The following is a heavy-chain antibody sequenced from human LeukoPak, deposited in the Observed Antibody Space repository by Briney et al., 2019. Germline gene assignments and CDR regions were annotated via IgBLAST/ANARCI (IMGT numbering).Heavy chain of an antibody. CDR3: ASAPYCSGGSCYSYSGMDV. J-gene: IGHJ6*02. D-gene: IGHD2-15*01. CDR2: IKQDGSEK. Sequence: GGSLRLSCAASGFTFSSYWVNWVRQAPGKGLEWVANIKQDGSEKYYVDSVKGRFTISRDNAKNSLYLQMNSLRAEDTAVYYCASAPYCSGGSCYSYSGMDVWGQGTTVTVSS. V-gene: IGHV3-7*01. CDR1: GFTFSSYW.